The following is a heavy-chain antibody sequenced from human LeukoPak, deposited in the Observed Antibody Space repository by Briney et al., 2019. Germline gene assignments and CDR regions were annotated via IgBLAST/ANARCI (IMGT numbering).Heavy chain of an antibody. V-gene: IGHV1-46*03. CDR3: ARRGGCISTSCNLDY. CDR2: INPNGGGT. J-gene: IGHJ4*02. Sequence: ASVKVSCKTSGYTFTSYYMHWMRQAPGQGLEWVGMINPNGGGTSSAQKFQGRVIMTRDTSTSTVYMDLSSLRSEDTAIYYCARRGGCISTSCNLDYWGQGTLVTVSS. CDR1: GYTFTSYY. D-gene: IGHD2-2*01.